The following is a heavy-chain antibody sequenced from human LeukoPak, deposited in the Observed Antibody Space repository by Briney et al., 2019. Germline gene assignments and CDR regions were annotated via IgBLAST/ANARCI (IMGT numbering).Heavy chain of an antibody. CDR2: ISSSGSTI. CDR1: GFTFSDYY. D-gene: IGHD3-9*01. J-gene: IGHJ4*02. CDR3: AKSDILTGYYTYYFDY. Sequence: GGSLRLSCAASGFTFSDYYMTWIRQAPGRGLEWVSYISSSGSTIYYADSVKGRFTISRDNAKNSLYLQMNSLRADDTAVYYCAKSDILTGYYTYYFDYWGQGTLVTVSS. V-gene: IGHV3-11*01.